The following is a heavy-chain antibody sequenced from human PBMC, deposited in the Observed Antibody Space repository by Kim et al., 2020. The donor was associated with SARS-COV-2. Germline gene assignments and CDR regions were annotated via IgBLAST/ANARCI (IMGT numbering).Heavy chain of an antibody. J-gene: IGHJ6*02. CDR2: ISGSGGST. D-gene: IGHD5-18*01. CDR3: AKVRQLWLTGYYYYGMDV. Sequence: GGSLRLSCAASGFTFSSYAMSWVRQAPGKGLEWVSAISGSGGSTYYADSVKGRFTISRDNSKNTLYLQMNSLRAEDTAVYYCAKVRQLWLTGYYYYGMDVWGQGTTVTVSS. CDR1: GFTFSSYA. V-gene: IGHV3-23*01.